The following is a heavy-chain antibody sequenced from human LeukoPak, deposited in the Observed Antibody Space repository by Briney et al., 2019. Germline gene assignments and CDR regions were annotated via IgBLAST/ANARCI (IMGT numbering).Heavy chain of an antibody. CDR2: INPSGGST. D-gene: IGHD1-26*01. CDR1: GYTFTSYY. Sequence: APVKVSCKASGYTFTSYYMHWVRQAPGQGLEWMGIINPSGGSTSYAQKFQGRVTMTRDMSTSTVYMELSSLRSEDTAVYYCARVARRPVKGDDAFDIWGQGTMVTVSS. J-gene: IGHJ3*02. V-gene: IGHV1-46*01. CDR3: ARVARRPVKGDDAFDI.